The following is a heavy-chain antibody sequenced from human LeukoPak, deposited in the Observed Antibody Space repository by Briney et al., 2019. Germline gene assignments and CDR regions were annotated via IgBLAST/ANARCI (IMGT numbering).Heavy chain of an antibody. J-gene: IGHJ4*02. CDR3: ARDLGYCSSTSCYARGFSDY. V-gene: IGHV3-30*12. CDR1: GFTFITHG. D-gene: IGHD2-2*01. CDR2: ICADGTNK. Sequence: PGGSLRLSCAASGFTFITHGMHWVRQAPGKGLEWVAFICADGTNKYYADSVKGRFTISRDNSKNTLFLQMDSLRAEDTAVYYCARDLGYCSSTSCYARGFSDYWGQGTLVTVSS.